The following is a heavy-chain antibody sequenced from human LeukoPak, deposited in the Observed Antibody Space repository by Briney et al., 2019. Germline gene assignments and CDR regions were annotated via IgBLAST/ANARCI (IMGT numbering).Heavy chain of an antibody. Sequence: AGESLRLSCAASGFTFSSYEMSWVRQAPGKGLEWVSYISTSGSTTYYADSVKGRFTISRDNVKNSLHLQMNSLRVEDTALYYCARVYRTSCDYWGQGTLVTVSS. D-gene: IGHD2-2*01. V-gene: IGHV3-48*03. J-gene: IGHJ4*02. CDR3: ARVYRTSCDY. CDR1: GFTFSSYE. CDR2: ISTSGSTT.